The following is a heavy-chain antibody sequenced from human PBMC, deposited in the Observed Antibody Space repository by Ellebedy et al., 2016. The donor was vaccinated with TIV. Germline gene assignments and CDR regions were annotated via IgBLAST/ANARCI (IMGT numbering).Heavy chain of an antibody. CDR3: ARDRVSGGSGSYYNGGNWFNP. D-gene: IGHD3-10*01. Sequence: ASVKVSXXASGYTFTSYAMHWVRQAPGQRLEWMGWINAGNGNTKYSQKFQGRVTITRDTSVSTAYMELSSLRSDDTAVYYCARDRVSGGSGSYYNGGNWFNPWGQGTLVTVSS. CDR2: INAGNGNT. V-gene: IGHV1-3*01. CDR1: GYTFTSYA. J-gene: IGHJ5*02.